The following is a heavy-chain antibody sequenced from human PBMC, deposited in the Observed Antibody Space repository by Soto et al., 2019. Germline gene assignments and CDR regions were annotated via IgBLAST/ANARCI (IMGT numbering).Heavy chain of an antibody. CDR2: IFWNDDE. Sequence: QITLKESGPALVKPTQTLTLTCTFSGFSLTTYGVGVGWIRQPPGKALEWLALIFWNDDERYSPSLKSRLTITKDTYKNQVVLTMTKRDPVDTGTYYCVHTGYSYDPFGYWGRGTLVTVSS. J-gene: IGHJ4*02. CDR1: GFSLTTYGVG. D-gene: IGHD5-18*01. CDR3: VHTGYSYDPFGY. V-gene: IGHV2-5*04.